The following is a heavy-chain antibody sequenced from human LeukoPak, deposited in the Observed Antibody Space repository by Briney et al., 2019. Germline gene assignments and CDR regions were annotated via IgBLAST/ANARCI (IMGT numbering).Heavy chain of an antibody. J-gene: IGHJ3*02. V-gene: IGHV4-59*02. D-gene: IGHD1-14*01. CDR1: GDSVNDYY. Sequence: SETLSLTCTVSGDSVNDYYWSWIRQPPGKGLEWIGYIYYSGNTDYNPSPKSRVTISVDTSKNQFSLRLNSVTAADTAVYYCARYRNEALFAFDIWGQGTMVTVSS. CDR2: IYYSGNT. CDR3: ARYRNEALFAFDI.